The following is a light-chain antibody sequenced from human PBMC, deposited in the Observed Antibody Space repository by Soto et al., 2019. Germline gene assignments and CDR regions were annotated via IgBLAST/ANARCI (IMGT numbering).Light chain of an antibody. V-gene: IGKV1-39*01. CDR2: AAS. J-gene: IGKJ3*01. CDR3: QQSYRTPLT. Sequence: DIQMTQSPSTLSASVGDRVTITCRASQSISSYLNWYQQKPGKAPKXLIYAASSLQSGVPSRFSGSGSGTDLTLTISSLQPEDCETYDGQQSYRTPLTFGPGTKVDIK. CDR1: QSISSY.